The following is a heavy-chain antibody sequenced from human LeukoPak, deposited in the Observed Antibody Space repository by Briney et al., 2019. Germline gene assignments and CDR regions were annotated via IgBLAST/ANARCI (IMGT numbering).Heavy chain of an antibody. CDR3: AKDLPSNGELPSAFDI. Sequence: GGSLRLSCAASGFTFSSYAMHWVRQAPGKGLEWVAVISYDGSNKYYADSVKGRFTISRDNSKNTLYLQMNSLRAEDTAVYYCAKDLPSNGELPSAFDIWGQGTMVTVSS. CDR1: GFTFSSYA. J-gene: IGHJ3*02. CDR2: ISYDGSNK. D-gene: IGHD2-8*01. V-gene: IGHV3-30*04.